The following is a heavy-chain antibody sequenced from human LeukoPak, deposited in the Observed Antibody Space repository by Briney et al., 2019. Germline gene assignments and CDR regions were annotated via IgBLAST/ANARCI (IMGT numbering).Heavy chain of an antibody. Sequence: GGSLRLSCAASGFTFSSYDMHWVRQATGKGLEWVSAIGTAGDTYYPGSVKGRFTISRDNSKNTLYLQMNSLRAEDTAVYYCAKDLEYSYGLPDNWGQGTLVTVSS. V-gene: IGHV3-13*01. D-gene: IGHD5-18*01. CDR2: IGTAGDT. CDR3: AKDLEYSYGLPDN. J-gene: IGHJ4*02. CDR1: GFTFSSYD.